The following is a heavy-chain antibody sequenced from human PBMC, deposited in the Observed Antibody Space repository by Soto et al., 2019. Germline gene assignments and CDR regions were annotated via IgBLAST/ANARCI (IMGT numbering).Heavy chain of an antibody. CDR3: VSLVERSDVAFEI. J-gene: IGHJ3*02. CDR2: ITADGSST. Sequence: EVQLVESGGGLVQPGGSLRLSCVASGFTFRRYWMHWVRQAPGKGLVWVSRITADGSSTNYADSVKGRFTVSRDNAKNTVYMQRNSLRVEDTAVYYCVSLVERSDVAFEIWGQGTMVTVSS. CDR1: GFTFRRYW. D-gene: IGHD6-6*01. V-gene: IGHV3-74*01.